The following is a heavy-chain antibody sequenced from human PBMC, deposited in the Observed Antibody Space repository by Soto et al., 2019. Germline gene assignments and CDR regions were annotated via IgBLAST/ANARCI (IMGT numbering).Heavy chain of an antibody. CDR3: AKCGSGWYDY. CDR1: GFTFSSYG. Sequence: QVQLVESGGGVVQPGRSLRLSCAASGFTFSSYGMHWVRQAPGKGLEWVAVISYDGSNKYYADSVKGRFTISRDNSKNTLYLQMNSLRAEDTAVYYCAKCGSGWYDYWGQGTLLTVSS. V-gene: IGHV3-30*18. CDR2: ISYDGSNK. D-gene: IGHD6-19*01. J-gene: IGHJ4*02.